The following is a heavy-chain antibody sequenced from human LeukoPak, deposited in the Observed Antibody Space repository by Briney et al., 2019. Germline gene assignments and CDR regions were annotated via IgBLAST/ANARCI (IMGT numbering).Heavy chain of an antibody. Sequence: PSETLSLTCTVSGGSFSSSSYYWGWIRQPPGKGLEWIGSIYYSGSTYYNPSLKSRVTTSVDTSKNQFSLKLSSVTAADTAVYYCAREGEYSNRLDPWGQGTLVTVSS. CDR1: GGSFSSSSYY. CDR3: AREGEYSNRLDP. J-gene: IGHJ5*02. CDR2: IYYSGST. V-gene: IGHV4-39*07. D-gene: IGHD4-11*01.